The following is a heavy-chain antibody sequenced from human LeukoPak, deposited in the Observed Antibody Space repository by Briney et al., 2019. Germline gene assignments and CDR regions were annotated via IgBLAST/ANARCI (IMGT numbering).Heavy chain of an antibody. D-gene: IGHD5-18*01. CDR2: INQDGSEK. Sequence: GGSLRLSCAASAFTCSSYWLSWFRQAPGKELEGVANINQDGSEKYYVDSVKGRFTISRDNAKNSLYLQMNSLRAEDTAVYYCARVLGYSYGSDFDYWGQGTLVTVSS. CDR1: AFTCSSYW. V-gene: IGHV3-7*01. J-gene: IGHJ4*02. CDR3: ARVLGYSYGSDFDY.